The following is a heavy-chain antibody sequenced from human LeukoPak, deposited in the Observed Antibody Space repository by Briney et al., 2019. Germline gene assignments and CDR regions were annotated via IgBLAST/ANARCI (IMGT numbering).Heavy chain of an antibody. CDR1: GYTFTTYW. V-gene: IGHV5-51*01. Sequence: GESLKISCKGSGYTFTTYWIAWVRQMPGKGLEWMGMINPGGSDTRYRPSFEGQVTISADKSTSTAYLQWSSLKASDTAMYYCARLNPSVAAHYFDYWGQGTLVTVSS. CDR2: INPGGSDT. J-gene: IGHJ4*02. D-gene: IGHD6-19*01. CDR3: ARLNPSVAAHYFDY.